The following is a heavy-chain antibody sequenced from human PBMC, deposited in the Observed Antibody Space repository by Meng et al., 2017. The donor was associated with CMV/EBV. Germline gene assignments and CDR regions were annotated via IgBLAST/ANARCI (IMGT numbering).Heavy chain of an antibody. V-gene: IGHV1-2*02. CDR2: INPKSGGT. CDR3: ARRITMVRGVITFGYYYGMDV. J-gene: IGHJ6*02. CDR1: GYTFTGYY. Sequence: ASVKVSCKASGYTFTGYYMHWVRQAPGQGLEWMGWINPKSGGTNYAQKFQGRVTMTRDTSISTAYMELSRLRSDDTAVYYCARRITMVRGVITFGYYYGMDVWGQGTTVTVSS. D-gene: IGHD3-10*01.